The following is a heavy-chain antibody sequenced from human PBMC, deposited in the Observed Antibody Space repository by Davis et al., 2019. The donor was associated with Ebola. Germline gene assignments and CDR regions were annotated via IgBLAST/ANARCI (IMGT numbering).Heavy chain of an antibody. CDR2: ISWKSDRM. Sequence: SLKISCVASGFSFDDYAMHWVRQVPGKGLEWVSGISWKSDRMDYADSVKGRFTISRDNGKNSLYLQMNSLRVEDTAVYYCSRGYYDILTGSLHGMDVWGQGTTVTVSS. CDR1: GFSFDDYA. D-gene: IGHD3-9*01. V-gene: IGHV3-9*01. CDR3: SRGYYDILTGSLHGMDV. J-gene: IGHJ6*02.